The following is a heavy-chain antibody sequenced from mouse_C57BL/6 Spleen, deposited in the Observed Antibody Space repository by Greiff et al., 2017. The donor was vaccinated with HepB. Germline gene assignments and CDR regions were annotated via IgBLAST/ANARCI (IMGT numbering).Heavy chain of an antibody. D-gene: IGHD2-4*01. J-gene: IGHJ2*01. CDR3: AREGDDYASYYFDY. V-gene: IGHV1-81*01. CDR2: IYPRSGNT. Sequence: QVQLQQSGAELARPGASVKLSCKASGYTFTSYGISWVKQRTGQGLEWIGEIYPRSGNTYYNEKFKGKATLTADKSSSTAYMELRSLTSEDSAVYFCAREGDDYASYYFDYWGQGTTLTVSS. CDR1: GYTFTSYG.